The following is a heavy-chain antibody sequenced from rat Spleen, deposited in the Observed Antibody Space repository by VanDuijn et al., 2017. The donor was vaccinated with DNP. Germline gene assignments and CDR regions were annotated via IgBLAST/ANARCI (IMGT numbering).Heavy chain of an antibody. J-gene: IGHJ2*01. D-gene: IGHD1-1*01. Sequence: EVQLVESGGGLVQPGRSMKLSCAALGFTFSTYYMAWVRQAPTKGLEWVASITNTGDSTYYSDSVKGRLTISRDNAKSTLYLQMDSLRSEDTATYYCATHPTYYSGLNYFDYWGQGLMVTVSS. CDR1: GFTFSTYY. V-gene: IGHV5-25*01. CDR3: ATHPTYYSGLNYFDY. CDR2: ITNTGDST.